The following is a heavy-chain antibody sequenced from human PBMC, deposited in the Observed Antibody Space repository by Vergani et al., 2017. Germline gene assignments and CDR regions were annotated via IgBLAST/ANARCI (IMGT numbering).Heavy chain of an antibody. CDR1: GFTFSSYA. D-gene: IGHD3-3*01. J-gene: IGHJ6*03. V-gene: IGHV3-23*01. CDR3: AKDYDFWSGYLYYMDV. CDR2: ISGSGGST. Sequence: EVQLLESGGGLVQPGGSLRLSCAASGFTFSSYAMSWVRQAPGKGLEWVSAISGSGGSTYYADSVKGRFTISRDNSKNTLYLQMNSLRAEDTAVYYCAKDYDFWSGYLYYMDVWGKGTTVTVSS.